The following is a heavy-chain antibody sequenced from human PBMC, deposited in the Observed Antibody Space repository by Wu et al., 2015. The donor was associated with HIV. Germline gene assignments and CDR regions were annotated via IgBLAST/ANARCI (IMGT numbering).Heavy chain of an antibody. Sequence: QVQLQESGPGLVKPSETLSLTCTVSGGSISSHYWSWIRQPPGKGLEWIGYIYYSGSTNYNPSLKSRVTISVDTSKNQFSLKLSSVTAADTAVYYCARTPSKSYYYGSGVDYWGQGTLVTVSS. CDR1: GGSISSHY. J-gene: IGHJ4*02. D-gene: IGHD3-10*01. CDR3: ARTPSKSYYYGSGVDY. V-gene: IGHV4-59*11. CDR2: IYYSGST.